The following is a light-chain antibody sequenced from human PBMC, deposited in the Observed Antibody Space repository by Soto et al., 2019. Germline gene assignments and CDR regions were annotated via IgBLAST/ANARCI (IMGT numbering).Light chain of an antibody. Sequence: DVQMTQSPSSLSASVGDRVTITCRASQSINSCLNWYQQKPGKAPKLLIYAASNLQRGVPSRFSRSEAGRDFILTVRSLEPEDFATYYCHHISVAPVTFGQGTKVEIQ. CDR1: QSINSC. V-gene: IGKV1-39*01. CDR2: AAS. J-gene: IGKJ1*01. CDR3: HHISVAPVT.